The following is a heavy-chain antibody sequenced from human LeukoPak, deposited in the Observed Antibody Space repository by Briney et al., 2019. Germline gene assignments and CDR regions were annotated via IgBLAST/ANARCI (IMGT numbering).Heavy chain of an antibody. CDR3: ARAVGATSPTIDY. J-gene: IGHJ4*02. Sequence: GGSLRLSCAASGFTFSSYWMHWVRQAPGKGLVWVSRINSGGSSTSYADSVKGRFTISRDNAKNTPYLQMNSLRAEDTAVYYCARAVGATSPTIDYWGQGTLVTVSS. D-gene: IGHD1-26*01. V-gene: IGHV3-74*01. CDR1: GFTFSSYW. CDR2: INSGGSST.